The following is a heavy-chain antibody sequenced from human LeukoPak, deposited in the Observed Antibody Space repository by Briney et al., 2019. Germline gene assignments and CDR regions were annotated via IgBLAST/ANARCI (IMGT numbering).Heavy chain of an antibody. D-gene: IGHD3-3*01. CDR2: INPSGGST. J-gene: IGHJ4*02. Sequence: GASVKVSCKASGYTFTGYYMHWVRQAPGQGLEWMGIINPSGGSTSYAQKFQGRVTMTRDMSTSTVYMELSSLRSEDTAVYYCARVRITIFGVVEEFDYWGQGTLVTVSS. CDR3: ARVRITIFGVVEEFDY. CDR1: GYTFTGYY. V-gene: IGHV1-46*01.